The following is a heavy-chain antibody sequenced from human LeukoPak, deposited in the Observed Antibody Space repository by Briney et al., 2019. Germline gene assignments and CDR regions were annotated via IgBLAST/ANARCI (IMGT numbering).Heavy chain of an antibody. D-gene: IGHD6-19*01. CDR2: ISYDGSNK. Sequence: GGSLRLSCAASGFTFSSYAMHWVRQAPGKGLEWVAVISYDGSNKYYADSVKGQFTISRDNSKNTLYLQMNSLRAEDTAVYYCARDVEQWSYYYYYMDVWGKGTTVTVSS. CDR1: GFTFSSYA. V-gene: IGHV3-30*04. J-gene: IGHJ6*03. CDR3: ARDVEQWSYYYYYMDV.